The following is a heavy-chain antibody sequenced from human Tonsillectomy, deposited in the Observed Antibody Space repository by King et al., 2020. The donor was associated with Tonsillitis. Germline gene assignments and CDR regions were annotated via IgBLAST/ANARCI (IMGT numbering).Heavy chain of an antibody. CDR2: IKQDGSEK. J-gene: IGHJ3*02. Sequence: DVQLVESGGGLVQPGGSLRLSCAASGFTFSNYWMGWVRQAPGKGPEWVANIKQDGSEKYYVDSVKGRFTISRDNAKNSMYLQMSSLRAEDTAVYYCAKSMGVRGVIDAFDIWGQGTMVTVSS. D-gene: IGHD3-10*01. CDR3: AKSMGVRGVIDAFDI. V-gene: IGHV3-7*03. CDR1: GFTFSNYW.